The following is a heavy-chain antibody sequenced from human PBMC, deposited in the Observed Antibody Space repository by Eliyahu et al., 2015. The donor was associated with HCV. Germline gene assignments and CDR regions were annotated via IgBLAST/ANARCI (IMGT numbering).Heavy chain of an antibody. V-gene: IGHV1-8*01. Sequence: QVQLVQSGAEVKKPGASVKVSCKASGYTFTSYDINWVRQATGQGLEWMGWMNPNSGNTGYAQKFQGRVTMTRNTSISTAYMELSSLRSEDTAVYYCARAYCGGDCPPDAFDIWGQGTMVTVSS. CDR3: ARAYCGGDCPPDAFDI. CDR2: MNPNSGNT. CDR1: GYTFTSYD. J-gene: IGHJ3*02. D-gene: IGHD2-21*01.